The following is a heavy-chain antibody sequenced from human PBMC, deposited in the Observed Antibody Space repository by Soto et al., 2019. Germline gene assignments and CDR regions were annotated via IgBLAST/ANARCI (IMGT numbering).Heavy chain of an antibody. V-gene: IGHV3-23*01. CDR3: AKDKLRGSYRIDALDI. Sequence: EVQLLESGGGLVQPGGALRLSCAAAGFTFSSYAMSWVRQAPGKGLEWVSAISGSGGSTYYADSVKGRFTISRDNSKNTLYLQMNSLRAEDTAVYYCAKDKLRGSYRIDALDIWGQGTMVTVSS. CDR2: ISGSGGST. J-gene: IGHJ3*02. CDR1: GFTFSSYA. D-gene: IGHD3-16*02.